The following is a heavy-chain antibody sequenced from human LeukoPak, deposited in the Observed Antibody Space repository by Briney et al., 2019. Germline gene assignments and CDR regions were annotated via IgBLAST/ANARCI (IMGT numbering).Heavy chain of an antibody. CDR2: ISAYNGNT. D-gene: IGHD3-10*01. J-gene: IGHJ6*02. CDR1: GYTFTSYG. V-gene: IGHV1-18*01. Sequence: ASVKVSCKASGYTFTSYGISWVRQAPGQGLEWMGWISAYNGNTNYAQKLQGRVTMTTDTSTSTAYMELRSLRSDDTAVYYCAREGTLWFGELLCIRTDYYYYGMDVWGQGTTVTVSS. CDR3: AREGTLWFGELLCIRTDYYYYGMDV.